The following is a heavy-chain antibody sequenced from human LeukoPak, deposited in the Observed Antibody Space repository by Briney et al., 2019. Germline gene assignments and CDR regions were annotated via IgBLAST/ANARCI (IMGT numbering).Heavy chain of an antibody. CDR2: INSDGSST. J-gene: IGHJ6*03. CDR3: ARWVAAAGNYYYYYMDV. Sequence: GGSLRLSCAASGFTFSSYWMHWVRQAPGKGLVWVSRINSDGSSTSYADSVKGRFTISRDNAKNTLYLQMNSLRAEDTAVYYCARWVAAAGNYYYYYMDVWGKGTTVTVSS. V-gene: IGHV3-74*01. CDR1: GFTFSSYW. D-gene: IGHD6-13*01.